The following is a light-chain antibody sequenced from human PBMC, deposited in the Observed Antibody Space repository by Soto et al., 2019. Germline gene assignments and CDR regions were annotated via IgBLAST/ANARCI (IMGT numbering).Light chain of an antibody. CDR1: QSVSSY. V-gene: IGKV3-11*01. CDR2: DAS. Sequence: EIVLTQSPATLSLSPGERATLSCRAGQSVSSYLAWYQQKPGQAPRLLIYDASNRATGIPARFSGSGSGTDFTLTISSLEPEDFAVYYCQQRSNRFTFGPGTKVDIK. CDR3: QQRSNRFT. J-gene: IGKJ3*01.